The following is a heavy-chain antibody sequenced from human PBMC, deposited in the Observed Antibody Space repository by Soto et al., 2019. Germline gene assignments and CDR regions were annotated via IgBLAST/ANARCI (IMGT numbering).Heavy chain of an antibody. V-gene: IGHV3-33*01. J-gene: IGHJ4*02. CDR2: IWYDGSNK. Sequence: QVQLVESGGGVVQPGRSLRLSCAASGFTFSSYGMHWVRQAPGKGLEWVAVIWYDGSNKYYADSVKGRFTISRDNSKNTLYLQMNSLRAEETAVYYCARDLHPDIVVVVAATQGFDYWGQGTLVTVSS. CDR1: GFTFSSYG. CDR3: ARDLHPDIVVVVAATQGFDY. D-gene: IGHD2-15*01.